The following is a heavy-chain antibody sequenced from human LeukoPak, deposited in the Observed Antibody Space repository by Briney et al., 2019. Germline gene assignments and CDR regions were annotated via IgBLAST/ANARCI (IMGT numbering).Heavy chain of an antibody. Sequence: QPGGSLRLSCAASQFTFTYYAMHWVRQAPGKGLEWVAIISYDGSDKYYADSVKGRLSIFRDNSKNTQYLQMDSLRPEDTAVYYCARDANWGEIDYWGQGTLVTVSS. CDR2: ISYDGSDK. J-gene: IGHJ4*02. V-gene: IGHV3-30-3*01. D-gene: IGHD7-27*01. CDR1: QFTFTYYA. CDR3: ARDANWGEIDY.